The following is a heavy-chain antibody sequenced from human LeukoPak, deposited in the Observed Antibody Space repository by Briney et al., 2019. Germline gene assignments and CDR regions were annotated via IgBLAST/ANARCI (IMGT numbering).Heavy chain of an antibody. CDR1: GFTFSSYS. CDR2: ISSSSSYI. V-gene: IGHV3-21*01. Sequence: GGSLRLSCAASGFTFSSYSMNWVRQAPGKGLEWVSSISSSSSYIYYADSVEGRFTISRDNAKNSLYLQMNSLRAEDTAVYYCAGQINSGYEYWGQGTLVTVSS. CDR3: AGQINSGYEY. J-gene: IGHJ4*02. D-gene: IGHD5-12*01.